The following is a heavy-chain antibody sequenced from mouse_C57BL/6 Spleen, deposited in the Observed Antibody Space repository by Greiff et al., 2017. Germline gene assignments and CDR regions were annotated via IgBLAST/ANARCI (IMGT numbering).Heavy chain of an antibody. CDR2: IYPGDGDT. Sequence: VKLVESGPELVKPGASVKISCKASGYAFSSSWMNWVKQRPGKGLEWIGRIYPGDGDTNYNGKFKGKATLTADKSASTAYMQLSSLTSEDSAVYFCARGGDYYYGSSPFDYWGQGTTLTVSS. CDR3: ARGGDYYYGSSPFDY. J-gene: IGHJ2*01. D-gene: IGHD1-1*01. CDR1: GYAFSSSW. V-gene: IGHV1-82*01.